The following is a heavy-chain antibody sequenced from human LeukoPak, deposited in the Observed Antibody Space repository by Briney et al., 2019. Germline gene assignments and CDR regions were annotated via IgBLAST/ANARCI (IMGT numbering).Heavy chain of an antibody. J-gene: IGHJ2*01. V-gene: IGHV3-9*01. CDR1: GFTFYDYA. Sequence: GGSLRLSCAAAGFTFYDYAMHWVRQVPGKGLEWVSGISWNSGSIGYADSVKGRFTISRDNAKNSLYLQMNSLRPEDTALYYCAKDYCGGDCYSGWYFDLWGRGTLVTVSS. D-gene: IGHD2-21*02. CDR2: ISWNSGSI. CDR3: AKDYCGGDCYSGWYFDL.